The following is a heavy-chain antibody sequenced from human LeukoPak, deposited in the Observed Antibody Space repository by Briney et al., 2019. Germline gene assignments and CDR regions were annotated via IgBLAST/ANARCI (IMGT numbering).Heavy chain of an antibody. CDR3: ARHKFSGWYTCPDY. J-gene: IGHJ4*02. CDR1: GSRFTSYW. V-gene: IGHV5-51*01. CDR2: IYPGDSDT. D-gene: IGHD6-19*01. Sequence: GASLKISFKGSGSRFTSYWIGWVRPMPGKGLEWMGIIYPGDSDTRYSPSFQGQVTISADKSISTAYLQWSSLKASDTAMYYCARHKFSGWYTCPDYWGQGTLVTVSS.